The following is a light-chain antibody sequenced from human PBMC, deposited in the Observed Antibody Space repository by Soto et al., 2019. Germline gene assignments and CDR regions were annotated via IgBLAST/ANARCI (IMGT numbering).Light chain of an antibody. CDR2: DAY. CDR1: QGVGST. CDR3: QHYKTWPLA. J-gene: IGKJ4*01. V-gene: IGKV3-15*01. Sequence: EIVMTQSPATLSVSPGERVTLSCSASQGVGSTLAWYRQQPGQAPRLLIYDAYIRATGVPARFSGSGSGTESTLTISSLQSEDVAVSYCQHYKTWPLAFGGGTKVEIK.